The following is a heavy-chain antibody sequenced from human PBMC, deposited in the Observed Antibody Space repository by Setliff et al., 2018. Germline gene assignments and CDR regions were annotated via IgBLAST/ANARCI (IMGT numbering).Heavy chain of an antibody. CDR1: GGTFSGYA. CDR3: ARGREAAAAYYYYYYMDV. Sequence: SVKVSCKASGGTFSGYAISWVRQAPGQGLEWMGGIIPIFGTANYAQKFQGRVTITTDESTSTAYMELSSLRSEDTAVYYCARGREAAAAYYYYYYMDVWGKGTTVTVS. V-gene: IGHV1-69*05. CDR2: IIPIFGTA. D-gene: IGHD6-13*01. J-gene: IGHJ6*03.